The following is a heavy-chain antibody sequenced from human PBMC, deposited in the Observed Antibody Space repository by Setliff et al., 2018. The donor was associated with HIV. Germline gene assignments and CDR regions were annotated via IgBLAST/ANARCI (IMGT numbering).Heavy chain of an antibody. CDR1: GFNFRSYG. CDR2: IGSSNHGI. J-gene: IGHJ3*01. V-gene: IGHV3-48*02. D-gene: IGHD3-3*01. Sequence: AGGSLRLSCAASGFNFRSYGMTWVRQAPGKGLDWVAHIGSSNHGIHYTASVKGRFTISRDNAKNSLDLEMHSLTDEDTAVYYCVRDPGGIFDAFDVWGQGTMVTVSS. CDR3: VRDPGGIFDAFDV.